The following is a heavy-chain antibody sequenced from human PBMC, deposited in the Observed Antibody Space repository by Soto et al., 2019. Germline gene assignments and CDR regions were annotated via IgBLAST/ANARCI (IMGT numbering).Heavy chain of an antibody. Sequence: ASVKVSCKASGGTFSSYAISWVRQAPGQGLEWMGGIIPIFGTANYAQKFQGRVTITADESTSTAYMELSSLRSEDTAVYYCASGGVSGSPENYYGMDVWGQGTTVPVSS. CDR3: ASGGVSGSPENYYGMDV. CDR2: IIPIFGTA. CDR1: GGTFSSYA. D-gene: IGHD1-26*01. J-gene: IGHJ6*02. V-gene: IGHV1-69*13.